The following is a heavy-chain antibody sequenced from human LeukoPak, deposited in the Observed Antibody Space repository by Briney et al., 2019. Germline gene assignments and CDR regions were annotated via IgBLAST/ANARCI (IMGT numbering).Heavy chain of an antibody. Sequence: SETLSLTCTVSGSSINSDNYYWSWIRQPAGKGLEWIGRIYSSGSTNYNPSLKSRVTISVDTSKNQFSLKLVSVTAADTAVYYCARTYSGSFDSYFDYWGQRTLVTVSS. CDR1: GSSINSDNYY. V-gene: IGHV4-61*02. D-gene: IGHD1-26*01. J-gene: IGHJ4*02. CDR3: ARTYSGSFDSYFDY. CDR2: IYSSGST.